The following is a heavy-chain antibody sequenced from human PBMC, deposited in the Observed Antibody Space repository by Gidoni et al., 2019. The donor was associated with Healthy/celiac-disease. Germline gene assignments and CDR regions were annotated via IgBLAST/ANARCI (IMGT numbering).Heavy chain of an antibody. J-gene: IGHJ4*02. CDR3: AKDPHYDSSGPLDY. V-gene: IGHV3-9*01. Sequence: EVQLVESGGGLVQPGRSLRLSCAASGFTFDDYAMHWVRQAPGKGLEWVSGISWNSGSIGYADSVKGRFTISRDNAKNSLYLQMNSLRAEDTALYYCAKDPHYDSSGPLDYWGQGTLVTVSS. CDR1: GFTFDDYA. CDR2: ISWNSGSI. D-gene: IGHD3-22*01.